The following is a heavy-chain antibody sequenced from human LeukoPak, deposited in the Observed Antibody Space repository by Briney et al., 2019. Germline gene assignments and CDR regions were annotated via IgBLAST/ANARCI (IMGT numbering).Heavy chain of an antibody. Sequence: SETLSLTCTVSGGSISSGSYYWSWIRQPAGKGLEWIGRIYTSGSTNYNPSLKSRVTISVDTSKNQFSLKLSSVTAADTAVYYCARGRDYGGNPDAFDIWGQGTMVTVSS. CDR2: IYTSGST. V-gene: IGHV4-61*02. J-gene: IGHJ3*02. CDR3: ARGRDYGGNPDAFDI. D-gene: IGHD4-23*01. CDR1: GGSISSGSYY.